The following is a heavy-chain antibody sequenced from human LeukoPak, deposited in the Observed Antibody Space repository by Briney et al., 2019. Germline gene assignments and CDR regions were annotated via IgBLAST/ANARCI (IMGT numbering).Heavy chain of an antibody. CDR3: ARGSKAAAGYYFDY. Sequence: SETLSLTCAVYGGSFSGYYWSWIRQPPGKGLEWIGEINHSGSTNYNPSLKSRVTISVDTSKNQFSLKLSSVTAADTAVYYCARGSKAAAGYYFDYWGQGTPVTVSS. CDR2: INHSGST. CDR1: GGSFSGYY. V-gene: IGHV4-34*01. J-gene: IGHJ4*02. D-gene: IGHD6-13*01.